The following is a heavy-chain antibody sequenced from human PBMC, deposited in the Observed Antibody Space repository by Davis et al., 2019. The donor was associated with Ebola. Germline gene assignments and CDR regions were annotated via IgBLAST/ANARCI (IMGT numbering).Heavy chain of an antibody. CDR1: GYTFTSYG. CDR2: ISAYNGNT. V-gene: IGHV1-18*01. J-gene: IGHJ4*02. D-gene: IGHD2-21*02. CDR3: ARGYSPKCRGGDCVDDF. Sequence: ASVKVSCKASGYTFTSYGISWVRQAPGQGLEWMGWISAYNGNTNYAQKLQGRVTMTTDTSTSTAYMELRSLRSDDTAVYYCARGYSPKCRGGDCVDDFWGQGTLVTVSS.